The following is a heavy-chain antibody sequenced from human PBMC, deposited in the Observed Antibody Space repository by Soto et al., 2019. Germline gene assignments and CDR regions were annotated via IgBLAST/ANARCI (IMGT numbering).Heavy chain of an antibody. CDR3: VRLGYDYGNEP. J-gene: IGHJ5*02. Sequence: VGSLSLSCASSVFTFSDYYMSCIRQAPGKGLEWISYISSSGATIYYADSVKGRFTTSRDNANNSLFLEMNSLRAEDTAVYYCVRLGYDYGNEPWGQGTLVSVSS. CDR2: ISSSGATI. D-gene: IGHD3-10*01. V-gene: IGHV3-11*01. CDR1: VFTFSDYY.